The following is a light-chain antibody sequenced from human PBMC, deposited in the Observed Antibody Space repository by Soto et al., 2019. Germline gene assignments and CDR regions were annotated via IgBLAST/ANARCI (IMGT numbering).Light chain of an antibody. Sequence: EIVMTPSPATLSVSPGERATLSCRASQSINSNLAWYQQKPGQTPRLLIYGASTRATGIPARFSGSGSGTDFTLTISSLQSEDFAVYYCQQYNNWWTFGQGTKVEIK. CDR3: QQYNNWWT. V-gene: IGKV3-15*01. CDR2: GAS. J-gene: IGKJ1*01. CDR1: QSINSN.